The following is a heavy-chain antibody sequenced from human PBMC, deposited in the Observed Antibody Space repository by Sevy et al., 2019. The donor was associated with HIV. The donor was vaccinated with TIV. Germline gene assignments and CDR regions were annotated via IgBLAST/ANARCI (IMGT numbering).Heavy chain of an antibody. Sequence: GGSLRLSCEASVFTFSSYEMNWVRQAPGKGLEWVSYISSSGNTIYYADSVKGRFTISRDNAKNSLYLQMNSLRAEDTAVYYCAREAIVVVPAAILGYYYGMDVWGQGTTVTVSS. D-gene: IGHD2-2*02. CDR1: VFTFSSYE. CDR3: AREAIVVVPAAILGYYYGMDV. V-gene: IGHV3-48*03. CDR2: ISSSGNTI. J-gene: IGHJ6*02.